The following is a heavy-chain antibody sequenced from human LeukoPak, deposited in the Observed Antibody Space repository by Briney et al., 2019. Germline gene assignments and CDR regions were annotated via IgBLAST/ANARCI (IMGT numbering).Heavy chain of an antibody. D-gene: IGHD3-22*01. CDR2: IRSKANSYAT. V-gene: IGHV3-73*01. Sequence: PGGSLRLSCAASGFTFSGSAMHWVRQASGKGLEWVGRIRSKANSYATAYAASVKGRFTISRDDSKNTAYLQMNSLKTEDTAVYYCTSVGYYDSSGYIASKGYWSQGTLVTVSS. J-gene: IGHJ4*02. CDR3: TSVGYYDSSGYIASKGY. CDR1: GFTFSGSA.